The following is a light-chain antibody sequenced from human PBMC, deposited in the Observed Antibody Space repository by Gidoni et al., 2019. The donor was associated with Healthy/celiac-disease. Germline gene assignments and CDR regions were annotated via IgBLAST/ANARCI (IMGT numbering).Light chain of an antibody. CDR1: SSNIGSNY. Sequence: QSVLTQPPSASGTPGQRVNISGSGSSSNIGSNYVYWYQQLPGTAPKLLIYRNNQRPSGVPDRFSGSKSGTSASLAISGLRSEDEADYYCAAWDDSLSGPWVFGGGTKLTVL. J-gene: IGLJ3*02. V-gene: IGLV1-47*01. CDR2: RNN. CDR3: AAWDDSLSGPWV.